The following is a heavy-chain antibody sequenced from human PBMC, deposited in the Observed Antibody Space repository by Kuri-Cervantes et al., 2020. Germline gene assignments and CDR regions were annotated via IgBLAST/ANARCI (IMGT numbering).Heavy chain of an antibody. CDR2: ISWNSGSI. Sequence: SLKISCAASGFTFDDYAMHWVRQAPGKGLEWVSGISWNSGSIGYADSVKGRFTISRDNAKKSLYLQMNSLRAEDTALYYCARDWSMEAWGEGTTVTVSS. D-gene: IGHD3-3*01. CDR1: GFTFDDYA. J-gene: IGHJ6*03. CDR3: ARDWSMEA. V-gene: IGHV3-9*01.